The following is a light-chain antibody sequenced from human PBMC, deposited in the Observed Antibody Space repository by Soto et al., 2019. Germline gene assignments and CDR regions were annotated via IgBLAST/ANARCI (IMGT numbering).Light chain of an antibody. CDR1: QDIDNY. V-gene: IGKV1-33*01. CDR3: QQYDKLPPYT. CDR2: EAS. J-gene: IGKJ2*01. Sequence: DIQMTQSPSSLSASVGDRVTITCQASQDIDNYLNWYQQKPGQAPKLLIYEASNLETGVPSRFSGRGSCTDFTFTISSLQPEDIATYYCQQYDKLPPYTFGQGTKLELK.